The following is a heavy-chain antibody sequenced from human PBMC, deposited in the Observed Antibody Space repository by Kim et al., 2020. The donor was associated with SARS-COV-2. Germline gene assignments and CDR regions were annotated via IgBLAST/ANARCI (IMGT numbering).Heavy chain of an antibody. J-gene: IGHJ4*02. Sequence: SMQGRFTNSRDHSKNKLYLQMSSLRAEDTALYYCAKDKLWFGELSPLGYWGQGTLVTVSS. D-gene: IGHD3-10*01. CDR3: AKDKLWFGELSPLGY. V-gene: IGHV3-23*01.